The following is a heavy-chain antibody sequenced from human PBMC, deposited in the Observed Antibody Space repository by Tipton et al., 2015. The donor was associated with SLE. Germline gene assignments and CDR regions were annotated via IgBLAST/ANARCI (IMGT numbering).Heavy chain of an antibody. J-gene: IGHJ5*02. CDR1: GDTISDHY. V-gene: IGHV4-59*11. Sequence: TLSLTCTVSGDTISDHYWRWIRQPPGKGLEWIGYIYYSGSTYYNPSLKSRVTISVDTSKNQFSLKLSSVTAADTAVYYCARGGLVIFHWFDPWGQGTLVTVSS. CDR2: IYYSGST. CDR3: ARGGLVIFHWFDP. D-gene: IGHD3-9*01.